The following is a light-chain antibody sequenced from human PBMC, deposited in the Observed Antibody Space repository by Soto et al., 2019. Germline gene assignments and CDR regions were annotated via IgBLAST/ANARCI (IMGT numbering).Light chain of an antibody. CDR1: QGIDTY. Sequence: DIQMTQSQSSLSASVGDRVTITCRASQGIDTYLAWYQQKPGQVPKLLIYAASTLQSVFPSRFSGRGSGTDFTLTISSLQSEDVATYFCQKYTSAPFTFGTGTKVDIK. J-gene: IGKJ3*01. CDR2: AAS. V-gene: IGKV1-27*01. CDR3: QKYTSAPFT.